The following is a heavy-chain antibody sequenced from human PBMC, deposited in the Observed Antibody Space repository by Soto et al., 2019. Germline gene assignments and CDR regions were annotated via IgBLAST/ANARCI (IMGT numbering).Heavy chain of an antibody. CDR2: ISPYNGNT. J-gene: IGHJ4*02. CDR1: GYTFINHG. V-gene: IGHV1-18*01. D-gene: IGHD3-9*01. CDR3: ARCSDYDILTFGDY. Sequence: QVQLVQSGAEVKKPGASVKVSCKASGYTFINHGISWVRQAPGQGLEWMGWISPYNGNTNYAQNFQGRVTMTTDTYTRTVNMELRSLRSDDTAVYYCARCSDYDILTFGDYWGQGTLVTVSS.